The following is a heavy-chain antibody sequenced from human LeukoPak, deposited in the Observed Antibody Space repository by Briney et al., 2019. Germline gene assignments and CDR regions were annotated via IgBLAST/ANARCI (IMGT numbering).Heavy chain of an antibody. D-gene: IGHD6-25*01. V-gene: IGHV4-59*01. Sequence: PSETLSLTCSVSGGSISPYYCSWIRQPPGKGLEWIGYIFYTGITTYNPSLKSRVSISLDSPKNQFFLRLTSVTAADTAMYYCARAETLAAIYFDLGGQGRLVTVSS. CDR1: GGSISPYY. CDR2: IFYTGIT. J-gene: IGHJ4*02. CDR3: ARAETLAAIYFDL.